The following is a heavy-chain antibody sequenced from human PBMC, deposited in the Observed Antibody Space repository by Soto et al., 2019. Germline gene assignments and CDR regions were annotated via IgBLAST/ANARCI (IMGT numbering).Heavy chain of an antibody. J-gene: IGHJ6*02. Sequence: SETLSLTCAVSGGSISSGGYSWSWIRQPPGKGLEWIGYIYHSGSTYYNPSLKSRVTISVDRSKNQFSLKLSSVTAADTAVYYCASGTCSSTSCPRWGYYYYGMDVWGQGTTVTVYS. D-gene: IGHD2-2*01. CDR1: GGSISSGGYS. V-gene: IGHV4-30-2*01. CDR2: IYHSGST. CDR3: ASGTCSSTSCPRWGYYYYGMDV.